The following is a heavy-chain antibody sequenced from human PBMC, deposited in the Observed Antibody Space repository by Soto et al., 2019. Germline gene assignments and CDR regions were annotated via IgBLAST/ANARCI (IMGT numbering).Heavy chain of an antibody. CDR2: IYYSGST. D-gene: IGHD6-13*01. J-gene: IGHJ6*03. Sequence: QVQLQESGPGLVKPSETLSLTCTVSGGSISSYYWSWIRQPPGKGLEWIGYIYYSGSTNYNPSLKSRVTISVDTSKNLFSLKLSSVAAADTAVYYCARERIAAAETNYYYYYMDVWGKGTTVTVSS. CDR1: GGSISSYY. CDR3: ARERIAAAETNYYYYYMDV. V-gene: IGHV4-59*01.